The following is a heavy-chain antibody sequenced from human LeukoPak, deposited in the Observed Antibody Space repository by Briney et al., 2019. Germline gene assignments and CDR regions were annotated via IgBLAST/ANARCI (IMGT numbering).Heavy chain of an antibody. D-gene: IGHD3-9*01. CDR3: AKWGDYDVLTGYYVSDF. Sequence: PGGSLRLSCAASGSIFSNYAMYWVRQAPGKGLEWVSAISGRSDNTYYADSVKGRFTLSRDSSNNTLYLQMNSLRADDTAVYYCAKWGDYDVLTGYYVSDFWGQGTLVTVSS. CDR2: ISGRSDNT. CDR1: GSIFSNYA. J-gene: IGHJ4*02. V-gene: IGHV3-23*01.